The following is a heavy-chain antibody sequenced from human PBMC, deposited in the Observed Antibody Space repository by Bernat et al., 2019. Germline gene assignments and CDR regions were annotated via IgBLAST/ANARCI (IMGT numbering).Heavy chain of an antibody. CDR1: GFTVSSNY. D-gene: IGHD6-6*01. CDR2: IYSGGST. CDR3: ARDRGSSGYYYAMDV. Sequence: EVQLVESGGGLVQPGGSLRLSCAASGFTVSSNYMSWVRQAPGKGLEWVSIIYSGGSTYFADSVKGRFTISRDNSKTPLYLQMNSLSTEDTAVYYCARDRGSSGYYYAMDVWGQGTTVTVSS. J-gene: IGHJ6*02. V-gene: IGHV3-66*01.